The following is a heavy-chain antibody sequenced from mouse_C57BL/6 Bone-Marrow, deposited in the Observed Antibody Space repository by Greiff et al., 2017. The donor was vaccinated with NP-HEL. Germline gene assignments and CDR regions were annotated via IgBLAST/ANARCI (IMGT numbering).Heavy chain of an antibody. CDR2: ISSGSSTN. Sequence: EVNVVESGGGLVKPGGSLKLSCAASGFTFSDYGMHWVRQAPAKGLEWVAYISSGSSTNYYADTVKGRFTISRDNAKNTLFQQMTLLRTEDTAMYYCAKTGTDYWGQGTTLTVSS. CDR1: GFTFSDYG. D-gene: IGHD4-1*01. CDR3: AKTGTDY. V-gene: IGHV5-17*01. J-gene: IGHJ2*01.